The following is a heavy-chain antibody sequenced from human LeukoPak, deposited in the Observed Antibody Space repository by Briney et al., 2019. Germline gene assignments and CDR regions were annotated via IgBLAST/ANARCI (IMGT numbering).Heavy chain of an antibody. CDR3: ARADILTGYYPYYFDY. D-gene: IGHD3-9*01. V-gene: IGHV4-4*02. Sequence: SETLSLTCAVSGGSISSSNWWSWVRQPPGKGLEWIGEIYHNGSTNYNPSLKSRVTISVDKSKNQFSLKLSSVTAADTAVYYCARADILTGYYPYYFDYWGQGTLVTVSS. CDR2: IYHNGST. J-gene: IGHJ4*02. CDR1: GGSISSSNW.